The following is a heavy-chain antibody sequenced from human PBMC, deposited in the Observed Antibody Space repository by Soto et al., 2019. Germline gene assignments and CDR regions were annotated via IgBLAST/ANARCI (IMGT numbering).Heavy chain of an antibody. Sequence: QITLKQSGPTLEKPTQTLTLTCTFSGFSLSTSGVGVGWVRQPPGKALEWLVFIYWDDDKRYSPSLRSRLTITKDTSKNQVVLRMTNVDPVDTATYFCAHRRIGVSQWNYGDFDYWGQGTLVTVSS. CDR1: GFSLSTSGVG. V-gene: IGHV2-5*02. CDR2: IYWDDDK. J-gene: IGHJ4*02. CDR3: AHRRIGVSQWNYGDFDY. D-gene: IGHD1-7*01.